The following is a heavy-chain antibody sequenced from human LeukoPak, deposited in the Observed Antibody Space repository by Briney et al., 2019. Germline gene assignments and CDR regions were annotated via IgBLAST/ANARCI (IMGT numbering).Heavy chain of an antibody. D-gene: IGHD3-22*01. CDR2: IYYSGST. CDR1: GGSISSHY. J-gene: IGHJ5*02. V-gene: IGHV4-59*11. CDR3: ARDKWLSHYNWFDP. Sequence: SETLSLTCTVSGGSISSHYWSWIRQPPGKGLEWIGYIYYSGSTNYNPSLKSRVTISVDTSKNQFSLKLSSVTAADTAVYYCARDKWLSHYNWFDPWGQGTLVTVSS.